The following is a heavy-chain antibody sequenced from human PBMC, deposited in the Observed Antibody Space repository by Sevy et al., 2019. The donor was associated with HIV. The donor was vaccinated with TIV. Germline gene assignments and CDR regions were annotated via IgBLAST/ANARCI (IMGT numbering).Heavy chain of an antibody. D-gene: IGHD2-2*01. V-gene: IGHV3-7*03. CDR1: GFTFSNYW. Sequence: GGSLRLSCAASGFTFSNYWMTWVRQAPGKGLEWVANIKRDGSENYYVASVKGRFTISRDNAKNSLYMQMNSLGAEDTAVYYCARDCNSASCLWGLDVWGQGTTVTVSS. J-gene: IGHJ6*02. CDR3: ARDCNSASCLWGLDV. CDR2: IKRDGSEN.